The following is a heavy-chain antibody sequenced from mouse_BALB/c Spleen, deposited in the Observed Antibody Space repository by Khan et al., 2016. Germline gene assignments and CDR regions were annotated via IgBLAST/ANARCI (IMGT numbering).Heavy chain of an antibody. CDR3: ARRGNSGYYYAMDY. J-gene: IGHJ4*01. Sequence: VRLQQSGPELEKPGASVKISCKASGYTFTDYNMHWVKQSHGKSLEWMGYIFPYNGGAGYNQKFKNKATLTVGNSSSTAYMELRTLTSEDSAVYYCARRGNSGYYYAMDYWGQGTSVTVSS. CDR2: IFPYNGGA. CDR1: GYTFTDYN. D-gene: IGHD2-1*01. V-gene: IGHV1S29*02.